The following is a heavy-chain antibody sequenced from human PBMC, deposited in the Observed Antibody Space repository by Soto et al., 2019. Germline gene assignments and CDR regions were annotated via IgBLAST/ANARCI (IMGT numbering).Heavy chain of an antibody. D-gene: IGHD2-2*01. Sequence: SVKVSCKASGGTFSSYAISWVRQAPGQGLEWMGGIIPIFGTANYAQKFQGRVTITADESTSTAYMELSSLRSEDTAVYYCARDKGYCSSTSCPWDYWGEGTLVTVSS. CDR3: ARDKGYCSSTSCPWDY. CDR2: IIPIFGTA. J-gene: IGHJ4*02. CDR1: GGTFSSYA. V-gene: IGHV1-69*13.